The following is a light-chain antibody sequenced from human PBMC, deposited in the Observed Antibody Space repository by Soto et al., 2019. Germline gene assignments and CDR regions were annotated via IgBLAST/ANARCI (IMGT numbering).Light chain of an antibody. CDR1: RSVSSY. CDR2: DAS. CDR3: QQRGNWPLT. J-gene: IGKJ5*01. Sequence: IVLTQSPATLSLSPGERATLSCRASRSVSSYLAWYQQKPDQAPRLLIYDASNRATGIPARFSGSGSGTDFTLTISSLEPEDFAVYYCQQRGNWPLTFGQGTRLVI. V-gene: IGKV3-11*01.